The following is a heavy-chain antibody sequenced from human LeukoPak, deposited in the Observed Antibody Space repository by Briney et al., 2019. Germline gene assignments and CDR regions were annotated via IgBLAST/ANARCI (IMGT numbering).Heavy chain of an antibody. Sequence: GGSLRLSCAASGFTVSSNYMSWVRQAPGKGLEWVAVISFDGSNKYYADSVKGRFTISRDNSKNTMYMKMNSLRAEDTAVYYCARESGYSYGRFDYWGQGTLVTVSS. D-gene: IGHD5-18*01. CDR2: ISFDGSNK. CDR3: ARESGYSYGRFDY. J-gene: IGHJ4*02. CDR1: GFTVSSNY. V-gene: IGHV3-30*03.